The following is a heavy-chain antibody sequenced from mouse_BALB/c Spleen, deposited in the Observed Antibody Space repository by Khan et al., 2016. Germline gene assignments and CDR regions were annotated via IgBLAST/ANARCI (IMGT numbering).Heavy chain of an antibody. CDR1: GFSLTGSG. J-gene: IGHJ4*01. Sequence: VQLKESGPGLVAPSQSLSITCTVSGFSLTGSGVHWVRQPPGKGLEWLGMIWGDGSTDYNSALKSRLSISTDNSKSQVFLKMNMQKTDDTARYYCARVGGDYWGQGTSVTVSS. CDR2: IWGDGST. D-gene: IGHD3-3*01. CDR3: ARVGGDY. V-gene: IGHV2-6-7*01.